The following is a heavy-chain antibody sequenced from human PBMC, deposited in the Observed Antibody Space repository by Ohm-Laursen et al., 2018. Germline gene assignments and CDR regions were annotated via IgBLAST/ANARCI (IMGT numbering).Heavy chain of an antibody. CDR3: AKDRGSNPDRAFGL. J-gene: IGHJ3*01. Sequence: SLRLSCAASGFTFTNYAMSWVRQAPGKGLECVSSISSSGGNTFYADSAKGRFIISRDNSRKTLYLEVNSLRAEDTAVYYCAKDRGSNPDRAFGLWGQGTMVIVSS. D-gene: IGHD2-2*01. CDR2: ISSSGGNT. V-gene: IGHV3-23*01. CDR1: GFTFTNYA.